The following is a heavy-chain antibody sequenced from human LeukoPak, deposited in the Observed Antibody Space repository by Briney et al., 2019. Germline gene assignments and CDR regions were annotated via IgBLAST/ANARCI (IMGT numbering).Heavy chain of an antibody. Sequence: NPGGSLRLSCAASGFTFSNAWMSWIRQAPGKGLEWVSYISSSGSTIYYADSVKGRFTISRDNAKNSLYLQMNSLRAEDTAVYYCARERYSGYDTDYWGQGTLVTVSS. CDR1: GFTFSNAW. CDR2: ISSSGSTI. D-gene: IGHD5-12*01. CDR3: ARERYSGYDTDY. J-gene: IGHJ4*02. V-gene: IGHV3-11*01.